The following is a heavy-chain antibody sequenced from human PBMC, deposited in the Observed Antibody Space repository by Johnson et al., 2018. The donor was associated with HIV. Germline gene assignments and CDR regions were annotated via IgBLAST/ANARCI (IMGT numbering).Heavy chain of an antibody. V-gene: IGHV3-30*19. D-gene: IGHD3-10*01. CDR1: GFTFNTYG. CDR3: ARENGGGAFDI. Sequence: QVQLVESGGGVVQPGGSLRLSCAASGFTFNTYGMDWVRQAPGKGLEWVAVISYDGSNKYYADSVKGRFTISRDNSKNTLYLQMNSLRAEDTAVYYCARENGGGAFDIWGQGTMVTVSS. J-gene: IGHJ3*02. CDR2: ISYDGSNK.